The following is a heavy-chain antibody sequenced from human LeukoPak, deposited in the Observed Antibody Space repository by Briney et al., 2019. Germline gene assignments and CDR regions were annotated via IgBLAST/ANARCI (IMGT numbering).Heavy chain of an antibody. J-gene: IGHJ6*03. V-gene: IGHV3-30*03. CDR1: GFTVSSNY. CDR2: ISYDGSNK. D-gene: IGHD6-13*01. Sequence: PGGSLRLSCAASGFTVSSNYMSWVRQAPGKGLEWVAVISYDGSNKYYADSVKGRFTISRDNPKNTLYLQMNSLRAEDTAVYYCARAYSTIPGDYYYMDVWGKGTTVTVSS. CDR3: ARAYSTIPGDYYYMDV.